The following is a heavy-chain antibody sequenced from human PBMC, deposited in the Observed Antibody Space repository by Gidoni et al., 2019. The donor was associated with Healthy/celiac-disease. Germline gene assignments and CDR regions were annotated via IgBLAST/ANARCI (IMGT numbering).Heavy chain of an antibody. D-gene: IGHD1-26*01. CDR3: ARDPKIVGVTYFDY. CDR2: ISYDGSNK. J-gene: IGHJ4*02. CDR1: GFTFSSYA. Sequence: QVPLVESGGGVVQPGRSLRLSCAASGFTFSSYAVHWVRQAPGKGLGGVAVISYDGSNKYYADSVKGRFTISRDNSKNTLYLQMNSLRAEDTAVYYCARDPKIVGVTYFDYWGQGTLVTVSS. V-gene: IGHV3-30-3*01.